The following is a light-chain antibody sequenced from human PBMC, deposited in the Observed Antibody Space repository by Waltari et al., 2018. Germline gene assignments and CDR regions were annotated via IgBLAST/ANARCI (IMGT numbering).Light chain of an antibody. CDR2: DAS. Sequence: EIVLTPSPGTLSLSPGERATLSCRASQSVSKYLAWYQQKVGQPPRLLIYDASTRATGIPDRFIGSGFGTDFSLTISRLEPEDFAVYYCQKYGTLPATFGQGTKVEI. J-gene: IGKJ1*01. CDR3: QKYGTLPAT. CDR1: QSVSKY. V-gene: IGKV3-20*01.